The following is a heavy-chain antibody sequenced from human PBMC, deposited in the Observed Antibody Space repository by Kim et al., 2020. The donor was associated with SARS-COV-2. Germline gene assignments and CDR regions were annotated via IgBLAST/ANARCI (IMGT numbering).Heavy chain of an antibody. CDR2: ISSNGGST. D-gene: IGHD5-12*01. V-gene: IGHV3-64D*09. CDR1: GFTFSSYA. CDR3: VKGEWLRPHLGDY. J-gene: IGHJ4*02. Sequence: GGSLRLSCSASGFTFSSYAMHWVRQAPGKGLEYVSAISSNGGSTYYADSVKGRFTISRDNSKNTLYLQMSSLRAEDTAVYYCVKGEWLRPHLGDYWGQGTLVTVSS.